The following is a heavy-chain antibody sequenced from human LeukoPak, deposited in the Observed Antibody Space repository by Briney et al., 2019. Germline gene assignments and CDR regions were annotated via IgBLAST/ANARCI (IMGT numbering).Heavy chain of an antibody. D-gene: IGHD1-26*01. CDR2: INWNGGST. Sequence: VGSLRLSCAASGFTFDDYGMSWVRQAPGKGLEWVSGINWNGGSTGYADSVKGRFTISRDNAKNSLYLQMNSLRAEDTALYYCAGLSGSPNLHDAFDIWGQGTMVTVSS. CDR1: GFTFDDYG. V-gene: IGHV3-20*04. J-gene: IGHJ3*02. CDR3: AGLSGSPNLHDAFDI.